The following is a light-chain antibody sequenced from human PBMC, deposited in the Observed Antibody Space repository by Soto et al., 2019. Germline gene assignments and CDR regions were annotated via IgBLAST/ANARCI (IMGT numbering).Light chain of an antibody. CDR1: SSDVGGYNY. J-gene: IGLJ1*01. V-gene: IGLV2-14*01. CDR3: SSDTRSGTYV. Sequence: QSALAQPASVSGSPGQSITISCTGSSSDVGGYNYVSWYQQHPGKAPQVLIYDVSNRPSGVSYRFSASKSGNTASLTISWLQAEDEADYFCSSDTRSGTYVFGTGTKLTVL. CDR2: DVS.